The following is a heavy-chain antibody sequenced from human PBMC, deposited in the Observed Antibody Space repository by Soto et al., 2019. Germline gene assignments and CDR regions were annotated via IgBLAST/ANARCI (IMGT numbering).Heavy chain of an antibody. J-gene: IGHJ2*01. CDR3: AQPLGSAVAGPGRFDL. D-gene: IGHD6-19*01. CDR2: ITPMFGTG. CDR1: GGTFNRYA. V-gene: IGHV1-69*12. Sequence: QVQLVQSGAEVKKPGSSVKVSCKASGGTFNRYAISWLRQAPGQGPEWMGGITPMFGTGNYAQKFQGRVTITADESTTQVHMELRRLTSEDTAVYYCAQPLGSAVAGPGRFDLWGRGTRVIVSS.